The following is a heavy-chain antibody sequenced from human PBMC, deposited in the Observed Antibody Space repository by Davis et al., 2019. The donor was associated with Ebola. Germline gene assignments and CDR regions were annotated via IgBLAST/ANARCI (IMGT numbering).Heavy chain of an antibody. Sequence: VKISCAASGFIFSSYAMSWVRQAPGKGLEWVSSISVRSITYHADSVKGRFTISRDNSKNTLYLQMNSLRAEDTAVYYCAKVHPPTTVTTGWFDPWGQGTLVTVSS. V-gene: IGHV3-23*01. CDR1: GFIFSSYA. J-gene: IGHJ5*02. D-gene: IGHD4-17*01. CDR2: ISVRSIT. CDR3: AKVHPPTTVTTGWFDP.